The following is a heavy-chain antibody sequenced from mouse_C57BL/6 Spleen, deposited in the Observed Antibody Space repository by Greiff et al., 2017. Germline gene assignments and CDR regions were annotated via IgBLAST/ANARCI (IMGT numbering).Heavy chain of an antibody. CDR1: GYTFTSYW. Sequence: QVQLQQSGAELVKPGASVKMSCKASGYTFTSYWITWVKQRPGQGLEWIGDIYPGSGSTNYNEKFKSKATLTVDTSSSTAYIQLSSLTSEDSAVYYCARRKDGGRYCDVWGTGTTVTVSS. CDR3: ARRKDGGRYCDV. D-gene: IGHD3-3*01. V-gene: IGHV1-55*01. CDR2: IYPGSGST. J-gene: IGHJ1*03.